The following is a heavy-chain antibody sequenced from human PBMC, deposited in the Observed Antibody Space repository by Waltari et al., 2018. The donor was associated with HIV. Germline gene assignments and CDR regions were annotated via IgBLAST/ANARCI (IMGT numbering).Heavy chain of an antibody. V-gene: IGHV3-9*01. CDR1: GFFFHDYA. CDR3: AKGGTVTTDYFNY. CDR2: ISWNSGTI. Sequence: EVQLVESGGGLVQPGRSLRISCAASGFFFHDYAMHWVRQDPGKGLEWVSGISWNSGTIYYADSVRGRFTISRDNAKNSLYLQMNSLRAEDTAFYYCAKGGTVTTDYFNYWGQGTLVTVSS. J-gene: IGHJ4*02. D-gene: IGHD4-17*01.